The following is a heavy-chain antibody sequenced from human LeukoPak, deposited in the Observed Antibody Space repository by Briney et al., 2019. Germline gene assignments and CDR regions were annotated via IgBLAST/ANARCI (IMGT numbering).Heavy chain of an antibody. V-gene: IGHV3-66*01. CDR1: EFLVSSDY. CDR3: ARRAGPGPIDAFDI. D-gene: IGHD2-8*02. CDR2: IYINGTT. J-gene: IGHJ3*02. Sequence: GGSLRLSCAASEFLVSSDYMIWVRQAPGKGLEWVSVIYINGTTYYADSVKGRFTISRDKSKSPLYLQMKSLRARNTAVYYCARRAGPGPIDAFDIWGQGTMVTVSS.